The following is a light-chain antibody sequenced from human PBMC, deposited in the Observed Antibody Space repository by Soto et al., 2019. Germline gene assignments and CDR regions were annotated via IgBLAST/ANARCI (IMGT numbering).Light chain of an antibody. J-gene: IGKJ3*01. CDR2: AAS. V-gene: IGKV1-27*01. CDR1: QGISNY. CDR3: QKCNSAPFT. Sequence: DIPMTQSPSSLSASVGDRVTITCRASQGISNYLAWYQQRPGKVPKLLIYAASTLQSGVPSRFSGRGSGTDFTLTISSLQPEDVATYYCQKCNSAPFTFGPGTKVDIK.